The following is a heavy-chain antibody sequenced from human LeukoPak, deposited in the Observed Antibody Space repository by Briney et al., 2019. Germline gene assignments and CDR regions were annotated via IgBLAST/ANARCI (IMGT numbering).Heavy chain of an antibody. J-gene: IGHJ4*02. CDR1: GFTFSSYP. CDR3: AKNTQYSGYYDC. CDR2: ISDSGGIT. Sequence: SGGSLRLSCAASGFTFSSYPMTWVRQAPGKGPEWVSFISDSGGITYYADSVKGRFTISRDNSKNTLYLQMNSLRAEDTAVYYCAKNTQYSGYYDCWGQGTLVAVSP. D-gene: IGHD6-6*01. V-gene: IGHV3-23*01.